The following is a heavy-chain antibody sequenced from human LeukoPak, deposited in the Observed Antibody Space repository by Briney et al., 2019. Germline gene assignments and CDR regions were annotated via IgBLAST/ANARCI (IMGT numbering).Heavy chain of an antibody. V-gene: IGHV3-48*03. J-gene: IGHJ3*01. Sequence: GGSLRLSCAASGFIFNTYEMNWVSQASGKGLEWVSYISSGGNAIHYADSVGGRFTISRDNAKNSLYLQMSSLRAEDTAVYYCAREGGSVGRSRGAFDLWGQGTMVTVSS. CDR1: GFIFNTYE. D-gene: IGHD2-15*01. CDR2: ISSGGNAI. CDR3: AREGGSVGRSRGAFDL.